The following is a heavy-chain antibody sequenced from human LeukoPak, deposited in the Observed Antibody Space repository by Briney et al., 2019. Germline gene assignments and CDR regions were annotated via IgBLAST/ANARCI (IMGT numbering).Heavy chain of an antibody. D-gene: IGHD3-3*01. CDR1: GASISSGDYY. CDR2: IYYRGTT. V-gene: IGHV4-30-4*08. Sequence: KASETLSLTCTVSGASISSGDYYWSWIRQPPGKGLEWIGYIYYRGTTYYNPSLKSRVTISVDTSKNQFSLKLSSVTAADTAVYYCAREYRYDFWSGYPGRFDPWGQGTLVTVS. J-gene: IGHJ5*02. CDR3: AREYRYDFWSGYPGRFDP.